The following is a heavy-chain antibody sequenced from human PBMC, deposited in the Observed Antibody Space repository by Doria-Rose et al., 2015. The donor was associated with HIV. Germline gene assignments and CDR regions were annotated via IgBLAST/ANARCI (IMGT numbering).Heavy chain of an antibody. CDR3: ARSTPGYSEVGFDP. V-gene: IGHV1-46*01. CDR2: INPSGGST. Sequence: EWMGIINPSGGSTSYAQKFRGRVIMTRDTSTSTVYMELSSLRSEDTAVYYCARSTPGYSEVGFDPWGQGTLVTVSA. D-gene: IGHD1-26*01. J-gene: IGHJ5*02.